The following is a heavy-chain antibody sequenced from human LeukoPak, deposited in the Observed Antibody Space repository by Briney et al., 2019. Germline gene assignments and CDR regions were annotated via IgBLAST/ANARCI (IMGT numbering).Heavy chain of an antibody. CDR2: INPSGGST. CDR1: GYTFTSYY. J-gene: IGHJ5*02. CDR3: AKDPLQQWLVRSQVWFDP. Sequence: GASVKVSCKASGYTFTSYYMHWVRQAPGQGLEWMGIINPSGGSTSYAQKFQGRVTMTRDTSTSTVYMELSSLRAEDTAVYYCAKDPLQQWLVRSQVWFDPWGQGTLVTVSS. V-gene: IGHV1-46*01. D-gene: IGHD6-19*01.